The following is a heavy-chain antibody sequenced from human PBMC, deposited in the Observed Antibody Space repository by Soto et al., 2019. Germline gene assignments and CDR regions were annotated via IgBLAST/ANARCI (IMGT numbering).Heavy chain of an antibody. D-gene: IGHD5-12*01. CDR2: ISGTRGRQRNT. J-gene: IGHJ5*02. V-gene: IGHV3-23*01. CDR1: GFIFSDYA. CDR3: AKTMSRLGGYHMNWLAP. Sequence: PGWSLRLACAASGFIFSDYAMTWVRQAPGKGLEWVSTISGTRGRQRNTFYTASGKGRFTVTRDNSKNTLFLQMNSLSVEDTAVYYCAKTMSRLGGYHMNWLAPWRQGTLVTDSS.